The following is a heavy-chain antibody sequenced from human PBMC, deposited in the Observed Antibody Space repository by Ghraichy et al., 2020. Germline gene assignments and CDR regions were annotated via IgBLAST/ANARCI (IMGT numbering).Heavy chain of an antibody. D-gene: IGHD6-13*01. CDR2: IYSSGGT. V-gene: IGHV4-28*04. CDR1: GYSISSGYW. J-gene: IGHJ4*02. CDR3: AKYNSSPDAHYFDS. Sequence: SETLSLTCAVSGYSISSGYWWGWIRQPPGKGLEWVGYIYSSGGTYYNPSLKSRITISVDTSKKQFSLNLMSVTAVDRGIYFCAKYNSSPDAHYFDSWGQGILVTVPS.